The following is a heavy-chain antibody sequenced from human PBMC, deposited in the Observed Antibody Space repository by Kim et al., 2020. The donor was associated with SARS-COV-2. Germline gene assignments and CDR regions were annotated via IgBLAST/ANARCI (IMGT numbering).Heavy chain of an antibody. CDR3: AKDQADAREGDGMDV. Sequence: GGSLRLSCAASGFTFSSYGMHWVRQAPGKGLEWVAVIWYDGSNKYYADSVKGRFTISRDNSKNTLYLQMNSLRATDTAVYYCAKDQADAREGDGMDVWGQGTTVTVSS. J-gene: IGHJ6*02. V-gene: IGHV3-33*06. CDR1: GFTFSSYG. CDR2: IWYDGSNK. D-gene: IGHD2-15*01.